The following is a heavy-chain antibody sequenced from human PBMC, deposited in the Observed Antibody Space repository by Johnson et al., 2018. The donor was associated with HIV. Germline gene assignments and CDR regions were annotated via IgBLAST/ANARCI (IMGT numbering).Heavy chain of an antibody. CDR3: TDYKCWTKRAFHI. Sequence: EVQLVESGGDLVKPGGSLRLSCAASGFTFSDAWMNWVRQAPGKGLEWVGRLKSKSDGGTIDYAAPVKGRFSISRDGSKKTLYLQMNSLKIEDTAVYYCTDYKCWTKRAFHIWGQGTMVTVSS. V-gene: IGHV3-15*01. CDR2: LKSKSDGGTI. CDR1: GFTFSDAW. D-gene: IGHD1/OR15-1a*01. J-gene: IGHJ3*02.